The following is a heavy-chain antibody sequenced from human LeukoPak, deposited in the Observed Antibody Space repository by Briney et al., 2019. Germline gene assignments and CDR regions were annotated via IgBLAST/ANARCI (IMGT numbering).Heavy chain of an antibody. D-gene: IGHD3-10*02. CDR2: ISSSGSTI. Sequence: GGSLRLSCVASGFMFSSYEMNWVRQAPGKGLEWVSYISSSGSTIYYADSVKGRFTISRDNAKNSLYLQMNSLRAEDTAVYYCAELGITMIGGVWGKGTTVTISS. V-gene: IGHV3-48*03. CDR3: AELGITMIGGV. CDR1: GFMFSSYE. J-gene: IGHJ6*04.